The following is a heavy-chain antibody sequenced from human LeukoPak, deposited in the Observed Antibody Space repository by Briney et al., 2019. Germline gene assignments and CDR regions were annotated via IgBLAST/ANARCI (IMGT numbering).Heavy chain of an antibody. CDR3: ASSTHRPLGFLRGVTPYGMDV. CDR2: ISGSGGST. D-gene: IGHD3-10*01. J-gene: IGHJ6*02. V-gene: IGHV3-23*01. CDR1: GFTFSSYA. Sequence: PGGSLRLSCAASGFTFSSYAMSWVRQAPGKGLEWVSAISGSGGSTYYADSVKGRFTISRDNSKNTLYLQMNSLRAEDTAVYYCASSTHRPLGFLRGVTPYGMDVWGQGTTVTVSS.